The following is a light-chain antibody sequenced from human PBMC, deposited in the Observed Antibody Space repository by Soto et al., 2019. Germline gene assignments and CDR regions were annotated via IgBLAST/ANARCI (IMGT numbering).Light chain of an antibody. CDR2: EVS. CDR3: SSYTSSSTVV. J-gene: IGLJ2*01. CDR1: SSDVGGYNY. V-gene: IGLV2-14*01. Sequence: QSALTQPASVSGSPGQSITISCTGTSSDVGGYNYVSWYQQHPGKAPKLMIYEVSNRPSGVSNRFSGSKSGNTASLTISGLQDEDEGDYYCSSYTSSSTVVFGGGTQLTVL.